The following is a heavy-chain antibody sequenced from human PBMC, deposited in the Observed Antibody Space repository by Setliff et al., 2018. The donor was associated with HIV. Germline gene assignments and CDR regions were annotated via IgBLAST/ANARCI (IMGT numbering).Heavy chain of an antibody. D-gene: IGHD1-1*01. CDR2: ISYSGNT. V-gene: IGHV4-59*01. J-gene: IGHJ3*01. CDR1: GGSISNYY. Sequence: SETLSLTCNASGGSISNYYWTWMRQPPGKGLEWIAYISYSGNTNYHPALRSRLIITRDTSKNQVSLTLRSVTAEDTAIYFCARDAELPGPPVHDAFDLWGPGTMVTVSS. CDR3: ARDAELPGPPVHDAFDL.